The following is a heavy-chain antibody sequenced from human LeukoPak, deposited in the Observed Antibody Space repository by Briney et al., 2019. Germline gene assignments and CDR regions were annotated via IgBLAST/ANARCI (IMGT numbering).Heavy chain of an antibody. D-gene: IGHD3-3*01. Sequence: PSETLSLTCAVYGGSFSGYYWSWIRQPPGKGLEWMGEINHSGSTNYNPSLKSRVTISVDTSKNQFSLNLSSVTAADPAVYYSARGIQYRRRSGLNWFDPWGQGTLVTVSS. CDR3: ARGIQYRRRSGLNWFDP. CDR1: GGSFSGYY. V-gene: IGHV4-34*01. CDR2: INHSGST. J-gene: IGHJ5*02.